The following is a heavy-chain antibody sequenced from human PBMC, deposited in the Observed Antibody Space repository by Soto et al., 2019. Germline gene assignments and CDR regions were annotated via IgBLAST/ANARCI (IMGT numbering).Heavy chain of an antibody. V-gene: IGHV1-58*01. D-gene: IGHD3-22*01. Sequence: AAVKVSCKTSGFTFISSALHWMHHARGHRLQWIGWIDVGSGNANYAQMLQERVTISRDMSTSTAYMELSSLRPEDTAVYYCARAAYYYESSGYYPGDYWGQGTLVTVSS. CDR2: IDVGSGNA. J-gene: IGHJ4*02. CDR1: GFTFISSA. CDR3: ARAAYYYESSGYYPGDY.